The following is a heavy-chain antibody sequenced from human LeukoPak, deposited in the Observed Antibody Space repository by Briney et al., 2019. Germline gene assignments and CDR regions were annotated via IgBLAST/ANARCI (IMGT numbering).Heavy chain of an antibody. D-gene: IGHD3-10*01. CDR1: GGSISSYY. CDR2: IYTSGST. CDR3: ARDICYYGSGSLDY. Sequence: SETLSLTCTVSGGSISSYYWSWIRQPAGKGLEWIGRIYTSGSTNYNPSLKSRVTMSVDTSKNQFSLKLSSVTAADTAVYYCARDICYYGSGSLDYWGQGTLVTVSS. V-gene: IGHV4-4*07. J-gene: IGHJ4*02.